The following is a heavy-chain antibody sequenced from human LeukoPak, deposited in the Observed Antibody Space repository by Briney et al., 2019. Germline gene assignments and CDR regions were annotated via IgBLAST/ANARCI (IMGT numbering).Heavy chain of an antibody. J-gene: IGHJ6*02. D-gene: IGHD3-22*01. Sequence: GGSLRLSCAASGFTFSSYWMSWVRQAPGKGLEWVANIKQDGSEKYYVDSVKGRFTISRDNAKNSLYLQMNSLRAEDTAVYYCARVYPPYYYDSSGYYLDHYYGMDVWGQGTTVTVSS. CDR1: GFTFSSYW. V-gene: IGHV3-7*01. CDR2: IKQDGSEK. CDR3: ARVYPPYYYDSSGYYLDHYYGMDV.